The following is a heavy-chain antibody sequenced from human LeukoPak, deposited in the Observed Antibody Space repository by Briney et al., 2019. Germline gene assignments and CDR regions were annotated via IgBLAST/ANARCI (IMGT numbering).Heavy chain of an antibody. J-gene: IGHJ5*02. CDR3: ARGRGRYYYDSSGYYP. Sequence: SETLSLTCAVYGGSFSGYYWSWIRQPPGKGLEWIGEINHSGSTNYNPSLKSRVTISVDTSKNQFSLKLSSVTAADTAVYYCARGRGRYYYDSSGYYPWGQGTLVTVSS. D-gene: IGHD3-22*01. CDR2: INHSGST. V-gene: IGHV4-34*01. CDR1: GGSFSGYY.